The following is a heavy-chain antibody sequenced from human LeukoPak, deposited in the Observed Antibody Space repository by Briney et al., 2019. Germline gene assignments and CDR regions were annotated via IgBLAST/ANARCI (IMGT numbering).Heavy chain of an antibody. CDR2: IIPIFGTA. CDR1: GGTFSSYA. D-gene: IGHD5-12*01. Sequence: AASVKVSCKASGGTFSSYAISWVRQAPGQGLEWMGGIIPIFGTANYAQKFQGRVTITADESTSTAYMELSSLRSEDTAVYYCARARYSGYDPHCWGQGTLVTVSS. CDR3: ARARYSGYDPHC. J-gene: IGHJ4*02. V-gene: IGHV1-69*13.